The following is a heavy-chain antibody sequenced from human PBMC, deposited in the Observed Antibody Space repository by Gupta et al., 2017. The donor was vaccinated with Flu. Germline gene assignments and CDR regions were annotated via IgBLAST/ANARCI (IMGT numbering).Heavy chain of an antibody. Sequence: QVQLVESGGGLVKPGGSLRLSCAASGFPFSDYYMCWIRQAPGKGLEWVSYISSSGSTIYYADSVKGRFTISRDNAKNSLYLQMNSLRAEDTAVYYCAREVSDMIVVVNNWFDPWGQGTLVTVSS. CDR3: AREVSDMIVVVNNWFDP. CDR2: ISSSGSTI. J-gene: IGHJ5*02. V-gene: IGHV3-11*01. D-gene: IGHD3-22*01. CDR1: GFPFSDYY.